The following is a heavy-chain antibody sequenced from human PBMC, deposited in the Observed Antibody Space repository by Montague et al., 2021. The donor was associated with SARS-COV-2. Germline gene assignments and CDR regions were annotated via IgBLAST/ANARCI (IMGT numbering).Heavy chain of an antibody. CDR1: GGSISSTTYR. Sequence: SETLSLTCTVSGGSISSTTYRWGWIRQPPGKGLEWIGFISYSGTTSYNPSLKSRISMSVDTPKSQFSLNLTSVTAADTAAYYCARHYGSSLDSWGQGILVAVSS. CDR3: ARHYGSSLDS. D-gene: IGHD4-17*01. CDR2: ISYSGTT. V-gene: IGHV4-39*01. J-gene: IGHJ4*02.